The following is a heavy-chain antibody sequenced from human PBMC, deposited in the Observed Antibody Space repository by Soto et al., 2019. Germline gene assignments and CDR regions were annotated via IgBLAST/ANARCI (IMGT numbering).Heavy chain of an antibody. D-gene: IGHD2-15*01. J-gene: IGHJ5*02. CDR3: ARLVVVDPVDNA. CDR1: GCSIIYNIYY. Sequence: TLSLTFSVSGCSIIYNIYYFFCILQPPGKGLEWVGGIFYTGTTYYSPSLKDRVTISVDTSKNYFSLNLTSVTAADTAVYFCARLVVVDPVDNAWGKGNMVNVSS. V-gene: IGHV4-39*02. CDR2: IFYTGTT.